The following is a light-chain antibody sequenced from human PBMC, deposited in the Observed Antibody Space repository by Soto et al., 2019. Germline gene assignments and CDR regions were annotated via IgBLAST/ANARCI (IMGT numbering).Light chain of an antibody. V-gene: IGLV1-47*02. CDR3: ASWDDRLGAVI. CDR1: SSNIGGTNY. CDR2: SNN. J-gene: IGLJ2*01. Sequence: QSVMTQPPSVSAAPGHKVTISCSGSSSNIGGTNYAYWYQQLPGAAPKLLMHSNNLRPSGVPERISGSKFGTAASLAISGLRSEDEAVYYCASWDDRLGAVIFGGGTKLTVL.